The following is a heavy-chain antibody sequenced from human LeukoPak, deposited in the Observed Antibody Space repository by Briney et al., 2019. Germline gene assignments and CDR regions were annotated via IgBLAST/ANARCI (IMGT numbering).Heavy chain of an antibody. CDR1: GVSISSSSYY. J-gene: IGHJ4*02. CDR2: IYYSGST. Sequence: PSETLSLTCTVSGVSISSSSYYWGWIRQPPGKGLEWIGSIYYSGSTYYNPSLKSRDTISVDTSKNQFSLKLSSVTAADTAVYYCASPPGAGNSGVEYFDYWGQGTLVTVSS. CDR3: ASPPGAGNSGVEYFDY. D-gene: IGHD4-23*01. V-gene: IGHV4-39*01.